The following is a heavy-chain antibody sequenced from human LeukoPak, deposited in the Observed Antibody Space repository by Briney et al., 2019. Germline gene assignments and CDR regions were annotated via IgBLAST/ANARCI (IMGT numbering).Heavy chain of an antibody. J-gene: IGHJ3*02. V-gene: IGHV3-23*01. D-gene: IGHD3-22*01. CDR1: GFTFSRYS. CDR3: AKAKITLIVVANPNSGALDI. Sequence: GGSLRLSCAASGFTFSRYSLNWVRQAPGKGLEWVSGISGSGSSTYSADSVKGRFTISRDNSNNTLYLQMNSLRAEDTALYYCAKAKITLIVVANPNSGALDIWGQGTMVTVSS. CDR2: ISGSGSST.